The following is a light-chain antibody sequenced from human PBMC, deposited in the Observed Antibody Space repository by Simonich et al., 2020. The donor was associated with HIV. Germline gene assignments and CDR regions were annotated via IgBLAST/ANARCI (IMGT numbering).Light chain of an antibody. CDR1: SSDIGTYNY. V-gene: IGLV2-14*01. Sequence: QSALTQPASVSGSPGQSITISCTGTSSDIGTYNYVSWYQQHQGKAPKLMIYDVRTRPPGFSKRCSGSKSGNTASLTISGLRAEDEADYYCSSYTSSSTWIFGGGTKLTVL. CDR2: DVR. CDR3: SSYTSSSTWI. J-gene: IGLJ2*01.